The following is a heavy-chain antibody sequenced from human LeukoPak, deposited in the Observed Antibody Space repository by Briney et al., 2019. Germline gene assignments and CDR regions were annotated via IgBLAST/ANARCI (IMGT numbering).Heavy chain of an antibody. CDR3: ARGVAAPWFDP. D-gene: IGHD6-6*01. CDR1: GGSISSYY. Sequence: SETLSLTCTVSGGSISSYYWRWLRQPPGKGLEWIGYIYYSGTTNYKPSLKSRVTMSVGTSKNQFSLKLISATAADTAVYYCARGVAAPWFDPWGQGTLVTVSS. CDR2: IYYSGTT. J-gene: IGHJ5*02. V-gene: IGHV4-59*01.